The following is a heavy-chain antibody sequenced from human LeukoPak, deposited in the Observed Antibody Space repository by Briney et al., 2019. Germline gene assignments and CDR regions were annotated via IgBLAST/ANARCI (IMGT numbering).Heavy chain of an antibody. J-gene: IGHJ4*02. Sequence: GGSLRLSCAASGFTFSNAWMSWVRQAPGKGLEWVSAISGSGGNTYYADSVKGRFTISRDNSKNTLYLQMNSLRAEDTAVYYCARSGLSRFGFWGQGTLVTVSS. V-gene: IGHV3-23*01. CDR3: ARSGLSRFGF. D-gene: IGHD2/OR15-2a*01. CDR1: GFTFSNAW. CDR2: ISGSGGNT.